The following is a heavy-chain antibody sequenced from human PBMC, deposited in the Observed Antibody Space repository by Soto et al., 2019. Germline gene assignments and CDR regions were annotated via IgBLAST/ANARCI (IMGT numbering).Heavy chain of an antibody. CDR2: IHHSGSI. D-gene: IGHD1-1*01. V-gene: IGHV4-59*01. J-gene: IGHJ5*01. CDR1: GGSTSDSY. Sequence: QVQLQESGPGLVKPSETLSLTCSVSGGSTSDSYWSWIRQPPGKGLEWIAYIHHSGSIYYNPSPKXRXTXXIDTSKNHFSLNLASVTGADTAVYYCARGYDWFDPWGQGTLVTVSS. CDR3: ARGYDWFDP.